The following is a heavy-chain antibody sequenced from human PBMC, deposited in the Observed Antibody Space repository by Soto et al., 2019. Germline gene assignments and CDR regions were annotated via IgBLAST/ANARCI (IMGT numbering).Heavy chain of an antibody. Sequence: EVQLVQSGAEVKKPGESLKISCKGSGYNFTSYWIGWVRQMPGKGLECMGIIYPGDSDTRYSPSFQGQVTISADKSISTAYLQWSSLKASDTAMYYCAGGGVRGVITRTRDYYGMDVWGQGTTVTVSS. CDR1: GYNFTSYW. V-gene: IGHV5-51*01. J-gene: IGHJ6*02. D-gene: IGHD3-10*01. CDR2: IYPGDSDT. CDR3: AGGGVRGVITRTRDYYGMDV.